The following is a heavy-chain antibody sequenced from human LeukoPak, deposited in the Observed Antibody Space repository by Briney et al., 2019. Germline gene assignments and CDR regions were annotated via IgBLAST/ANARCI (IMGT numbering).Heavy chain of an antibody. J-gene: IGHJ4*02. V-gene: IGHV4-30-2*01. CDR3: ARGDSSGYYSYFDY. D-gene: IGHD3-22*01. CDR1: GVSITSDTYC. Sequence: SQTLSLTCAVSGVSITSDTYCWSWIRQPPGKGLEWIGYILHSGSTYYNPSLKSRVTISIDTSKSQFSLKLSSVTAADTAVYYCARGDSSGYYSYFDYWGQGTLVTVSS. CDR2: ILHSGST.